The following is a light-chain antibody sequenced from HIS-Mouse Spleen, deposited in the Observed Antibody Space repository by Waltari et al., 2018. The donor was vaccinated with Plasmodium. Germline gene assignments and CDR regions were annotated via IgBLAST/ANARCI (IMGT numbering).Light chain of an antibody. Sequence: DIQMTQSPSSLSASVGARVTITVQATQDISNYLNWYQQKPGKTPKLLIYEASNLETGVPSRCSGSGSGTDFTFTISSLQPEDIATYYCQQYDNLPYTFGQGTKLEIK. CDR3: QQYDNLPYT. CDR1: QDISNY. V-gene: IGKV1-33*01. J-gene: IGKJ2*01. CDR2: EAS.